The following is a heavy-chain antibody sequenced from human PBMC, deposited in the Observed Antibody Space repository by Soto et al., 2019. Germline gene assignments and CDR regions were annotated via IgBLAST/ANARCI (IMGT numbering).Heavy chain of an antibody. CDR2: IIPILGIA. CDR3: ARVGLERREFDS. J-gene: IGHJ4*02. Sequence: QVQLVQSGAEVKKPGSSVKVSCKASGGTFSSYTISWVRQAPGQGLEWMGRIIPILGIANYAQKFQGRVTITADKSTSTAYMELSSLRSEDTAVYYCARVGLERREFDSWGQGTLVTVSS. V-gene: IGHV1-69*02. CDR1: GGTFSSYT. D-gene: IGHD1-1*01.